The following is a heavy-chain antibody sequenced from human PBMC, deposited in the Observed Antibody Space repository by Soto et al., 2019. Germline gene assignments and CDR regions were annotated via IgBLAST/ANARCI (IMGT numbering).Heavy chain of an antibody. CDR2: IYWNDDK. V-gene: IGHV2-5*01. J-gene: IGHJ3*02. D-gene: IGHD6-19*01. CDR1: GFSLSTSGVG. Sequence: SGPTLVNPTQTLTLTCTFSGFSLSTSGVGVGWIRQPPGKALEWLALIYWNDDKRYSPSLKSRLTITKDTSKNQVVLTMTNMDPVDTATYYCASSKGEAVAGGDDALDSWGQGKRVTVS. CDR3: ASSKGEAVAGGDDALDS.